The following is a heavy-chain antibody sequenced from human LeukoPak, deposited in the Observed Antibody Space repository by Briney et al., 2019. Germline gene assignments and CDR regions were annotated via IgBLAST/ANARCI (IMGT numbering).Heavy chain of an antibody. CDR3: AKDLVAVTIFGVVMGPVAFDI. CDR1: GFTFSSYS. Sequence: GGSLRLSCAASGFTFSSYSMNWVRQAPGKGLEWVSSISSSSSYIYYADSVKGRFTISRDNSKNTLYLQMNSLRAEDTAVYYCAKDLVAVTIFGVVMGPVAFDIWGQGTMVTVSS. J-gene: IGHJ3*02. D-gene: IGHD3-3*01. CDR2: ISSSSSYI. V-gene: IGHV3-21*04.